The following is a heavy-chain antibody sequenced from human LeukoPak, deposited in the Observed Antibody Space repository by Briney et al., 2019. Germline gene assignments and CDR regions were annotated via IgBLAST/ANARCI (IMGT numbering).Heavy chain of an antibody. Sequence: GASVKVSCRASGYTFTTYDMTWVRRATGQGLEWMGWMNPDSGDTGYAQKFQGRVTMTRDTSISTAYMELSSLGSEDTAIYYCARGLGDYNTDWFPVSGYWGQGTLVTVSS. J-gene: IGHJ4*02. CDR1: GYTFTTYD. V-gene: IGHV1-8*01. D-gene: IGHD3-9*01. CDR3: ARGLGDYNTDWFPVSGY. CDR2: MNPDSGDT.